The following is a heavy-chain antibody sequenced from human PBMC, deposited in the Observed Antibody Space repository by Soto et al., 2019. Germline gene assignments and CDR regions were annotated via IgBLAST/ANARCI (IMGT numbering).Heavy chain of an antibody. CDR2: IYHSGST. Sequence: KPSETLSLTCAVSGGSISSSNWWSWVRQPPGKGLEWIGEIYHSGSTNYNPSLKSRVTISVDKSKNQFSLKLSSVTAADTAVYYCASRSLSSWTKQLDYWGQGTLVTVSS. J-gene: IGHJ4*02. CDR3: ASRSLSSWTKQLDY. CDR1: GGSISSSNW. V-gene: IGHV4-4*02. D-gene: IGHD6-13*01.